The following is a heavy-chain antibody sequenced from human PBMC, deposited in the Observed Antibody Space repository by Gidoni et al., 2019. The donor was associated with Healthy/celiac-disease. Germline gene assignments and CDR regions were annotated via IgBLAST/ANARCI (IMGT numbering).Heavy chain of an antibody. CDR2: IRSKAYGGTT. J-gene: IGHJ6*02. CDR3: TRRFGVVTASYGMDV. CDR1: GFTFGDYA. D-gene: IGHD2-21*02. Sequence: EVQLVESGGGLVQPGRSLRLSCTASGFTFGDYALSWFRQVPGKGRGWVGFIRSKAYGGTTEYAASVKGRFTISRDDSKSIAYLQMNSLKTEDTAVYYCTRRFGVVTASYGMDVWGQGTTVTVSS. V-gene: IGHV3-49*03.